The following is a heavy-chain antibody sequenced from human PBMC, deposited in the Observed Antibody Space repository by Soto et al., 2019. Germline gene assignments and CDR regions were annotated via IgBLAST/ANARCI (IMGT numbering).Heavy chain of an antibody. D-gene: IGHD5-18*01. J-gene: IGHJ4*02. V-gene: IGHV3-21*01. CDR2: ISSSGGII. Sequence: PGGSLRLSCAASGFSFGTYIMNWIRQAPGKGPEWVSSISSSGGIIHYADSVKGRFTISRDNAKNSLFLQMNSLRAEDTAVYFCARDKGASSFLYWGQGTLVTVSS. CDR1: GFSFGTYI. CDR3: ARDKGASSFLY.